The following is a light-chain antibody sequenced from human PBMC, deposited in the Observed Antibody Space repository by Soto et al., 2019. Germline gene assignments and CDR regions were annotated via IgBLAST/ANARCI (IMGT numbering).Light chain of an antibody. CDR1: QSISSW. V-gene: IGKV1-5*01. CDR2: DAS. Sequence: DIQMTQSPSTLSASVGDRVTITCRASQSISSWLAWYQQKPGKAPKLLIYDASSLESGVPSRFSGSGSGTEFPLTISSLQPDDFATYYCQQYNSWWTFGQGTKVDIK. CDR3: QQYNSWWT. J-gene: IGKJ1*01.